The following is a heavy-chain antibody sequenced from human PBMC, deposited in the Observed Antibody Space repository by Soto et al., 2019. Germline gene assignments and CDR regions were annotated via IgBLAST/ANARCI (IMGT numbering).Heavy chain of an antibody. CDR3: AKDSATRHWFDP. Sequence: QVQLVQSGAEVKKPGALVKVSCKASGYTFTSYGISGVRQAPGQGLEWMGWTSAYNGNTNYSLKLKGRVTMTTDTSTSTSYMELRSIRSDDTAVYYCAKDSATRHWFDPWGQGTLVTVSS. J-gene: IGHJ5*02. CDR1: GYTFTSYG. V-gene: IGHV1-18*01. CDR2: TSAYNGNT. D-gene: IGHD2-15*01.